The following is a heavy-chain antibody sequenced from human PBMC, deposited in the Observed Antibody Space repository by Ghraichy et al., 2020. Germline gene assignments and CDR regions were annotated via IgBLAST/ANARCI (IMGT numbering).Heavy chain of an antibody. CDR3: ARDHSSSWTFYYYYGMDV. Sequence: ASVKVSCKASGYTFTSYGISWVRQAPGQGLEWMGWISAYNGNTNYAQKLQGRVTMTTDTSTSTAYMELRSLRSDDTVVYYCARDHSSSWTFYYYYGMDVWGQGTTVTVSS. D-gene: IGHD6-13*01. V-gene: IGHV1-18*04. CDR1: GYTFTSYG. CDR2: ISAYNGNT. J-gene: IGHJ6*02.